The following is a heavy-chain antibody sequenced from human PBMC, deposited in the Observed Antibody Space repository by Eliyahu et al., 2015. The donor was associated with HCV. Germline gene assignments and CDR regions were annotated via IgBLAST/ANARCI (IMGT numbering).Heavy chain of an antibody. V-gene: IGHV3-9*01. CDR3: AKDKGYDWKDVGAFEDF. CDR2: INWNGDSV. Sequence: EVQLVESGGQMVQPGRPLKLSXVASGFAFXXFAMHWVRQAPGKGLEWVSGINWNGDSVGYADSVKGRFTMSRDNGKNSLFLQMNSLRTEDTAFYYCAKDKGYDWKDVGAFEDFGGQGTLVTVSS. CDR1: GFAFXXFA. D-gene: IGHD1-1*01. J-gene: IGHJ4*02.